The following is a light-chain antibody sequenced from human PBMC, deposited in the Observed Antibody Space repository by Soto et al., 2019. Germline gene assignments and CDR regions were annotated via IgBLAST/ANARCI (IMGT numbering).Light chain of an antibody. Sequence: QSALTQPASVSDSPGQSITISCTGTSSDVGGSNFVSWYQQHPGKPPKLIIYDVANRPSGVSNRFSGSKSGSTAFLIISRLQTEDEADYYCVSYTSSTTYVFGTGTKVTV. CDR1: SSDVGGSNF. V-gene: IGLV2-14*03. CDR2: DVA. J-gene: IGLJ1*01. CDR3: VSYTSSTTYV.